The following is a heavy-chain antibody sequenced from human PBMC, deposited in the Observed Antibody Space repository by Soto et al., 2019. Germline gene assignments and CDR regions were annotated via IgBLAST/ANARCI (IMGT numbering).Heavy chain of an antibody. Sequence: PGGSLRLSCAASGFNVSNTYMSWVRQAPGKGLEWVAVIYAGGTTYYAESVRGRFTISRDNAKNTLYLQMNSLRLEDAAVYYCARDSPVTTNFDFWGQGTLVTVSS. CDR3: ARDSPVTTNFDF. D-gene: IGHD4-17*01. V-gene: IGHV3-53*01. J-gene: IGHJ4*02. CDR2: IYAGGTT. CDR1: GFNVSNTY.